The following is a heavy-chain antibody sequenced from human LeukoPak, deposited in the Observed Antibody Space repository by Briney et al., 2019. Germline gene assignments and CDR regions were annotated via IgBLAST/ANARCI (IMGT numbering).Heavy chain of an antibody. V-gene: IGHV4-34*01. CDR1: GGSFSGYY. J-gene: IGHJ4*02. Sequence: PSETLSLTCAVYGGSFSGYYCSWIRQPPGKGLEWIGSIYYSGSTYYNPSLKSRVTISVDTSKNQFSLKLSSVTAADTAVYYCARHADSSIWGQGTLVTVSS. D-gene: IGHD3-22*01. CDR3: ARHADSSI. CDR2: IYYSGST.